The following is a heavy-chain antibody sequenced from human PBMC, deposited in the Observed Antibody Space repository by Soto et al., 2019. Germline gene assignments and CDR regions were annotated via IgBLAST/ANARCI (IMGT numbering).Heavy chain of an antibody. CDR3: ARDPREYYFDY. CDR1: ERTISYYD. CDR2: ISSSGSTI. V-gene: IGHV3-11*01. J-gene: IGHJ4*02. Sequence: GRSLRVSCAAAERTISYYDRSWIRQDPGKGLEWVSYISSSGSTIYYADSVKGRFTISRDNAKNSLYLQMNSLRAEDTAVYYCARDPREYYFDYWGQGTLVTVSS.